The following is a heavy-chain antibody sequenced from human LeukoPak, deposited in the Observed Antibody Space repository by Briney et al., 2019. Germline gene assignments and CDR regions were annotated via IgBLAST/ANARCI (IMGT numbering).Heavy chain of an antibody. Sequence: GGSLRLSCAASGFTIDDYAMHWVRQAPGKGLEWVSGISWNSGSIGYADSVKGRFTISRDNAKNSLYLQMNSLRAEDTAFYYCAKDKGSGSYHFDYWGQGTLVTVSS. CDR2: ISWNSGSI. CDR1: GFTIDDYA. CDR3: AKDKGSGSYHFDY. D-gene: IGHD3-10*01. J-gene: IGHJ4*02. V-gene: IGHV3-9*01.